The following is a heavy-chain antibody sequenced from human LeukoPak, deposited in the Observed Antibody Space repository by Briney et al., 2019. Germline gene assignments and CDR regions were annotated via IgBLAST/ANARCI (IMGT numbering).Heavy chain of an antibody. CDR1: GGSFSGYY. CDR3: ARGRGVYGSGNGMDV. D-gene: IGHD3-10*01. V-gene: IGHV4-34*01. J-gene: IGHJ6*02. CDR2: INHSGST. Sequence: TSETLSLTCAAYGGSFSGYYWSWIRQPPGKGLEWIGEINHSGSTNYNPSLKSRVTISVDTSKNQFSLKLSSVTAADTAVYYCARGRGVYGSGNGMDVWGQGTTVTVSS.